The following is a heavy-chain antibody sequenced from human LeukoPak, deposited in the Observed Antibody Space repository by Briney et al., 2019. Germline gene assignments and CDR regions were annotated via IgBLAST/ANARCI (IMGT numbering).Heavy chain of an antibody. J-gene: IGHJ5*02. Sequence: PSETLSLTCTVSSGSISSYYWSWIRQPPGKGLEWIGYIYYSGSTNYNPSLKSRVTISVDTSKNQFSLKLSSVTAADTAVYYCARRLFSSGWNWFDPWGQGTLVTVSS. CDR3: ARRLFSSGWNWFDP. CDR2: IYYSGST. V-gene: IGHV4-59*08. CDR1: SGSISSYY. D-gene: IGHD6-19*01.